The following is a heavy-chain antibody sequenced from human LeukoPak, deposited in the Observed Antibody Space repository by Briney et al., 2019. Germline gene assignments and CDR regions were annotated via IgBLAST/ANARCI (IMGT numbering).Heavy chain of an antibody. CDR3: ARLIWFGELSEYYYYMDV. V-gene: IGHV3-7*01. D-gene: IGHD3-10*01. Sequence: GGSLRLSCAASGFTFSSYWMSWVRQAPGKGLEWVANIKQDGSEKYYVDSVKGRFTISRDNAKNSLYLQMNSLRAEDTAVYYCARLIWFGELSEYYYYMDVWGKGTTVTLSS. J-gene: IGHJ6*03. CDR1: GFTFSSYW. CDR2: IKQDGSEK.